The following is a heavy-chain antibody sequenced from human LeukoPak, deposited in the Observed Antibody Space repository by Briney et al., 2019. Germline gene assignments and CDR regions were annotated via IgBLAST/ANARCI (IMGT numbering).Heavy chain of an antibody. CDR2: ISSSSSYI. CDR3: ARDKPGYSSSRSPSDI. J-gene: IGHJ3*02. CDR1: GFTFSSYS. V-gene: IGHV3-21*01. Sequence: PGGSLRLSCAASGFTFSSYSMNWVRQAPGKGLEWVSSISSSSSYIYYADSVEGRFTISRDNAKDSLYLQMNSLRAEDTAVYYCARDKPGYSSSRSPSDIWGQGTMVTVSS. D-gene: IGHD6-13*01.